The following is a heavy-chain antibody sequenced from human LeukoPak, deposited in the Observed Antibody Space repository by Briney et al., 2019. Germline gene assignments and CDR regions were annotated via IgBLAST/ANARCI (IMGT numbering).Heavy chain of an antibody. CDR2: ISANIGTP. V-gene: IGHV1-18*01. Sequence: GASVKASCKASGYTFTSYGISGVRKAPGQGLGWMGWISANIGTPNYAQKLQGRVTMTTDTSTSTAYMELRSLRSDDTAVYYCARSRRWPNPNFFGYFKQYYFDYWGQGTLVTVSS. CDR1: GYTFTSYG. J-gene: IGHJ4*02. CDR3: ARSRRWPNPNFFGYFKQYYFDY. D-gene: IGHD5-18*01.